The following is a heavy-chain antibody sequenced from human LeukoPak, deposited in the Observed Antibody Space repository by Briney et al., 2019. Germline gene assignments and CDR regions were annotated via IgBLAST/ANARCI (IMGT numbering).Heavy chain of an antibody. CDR2: IKQDGSEK. D-gene: IGHD2-8*01. V-gene: IGHV3-7*01. Sequence: GGSLRLSCAASGFTLSSNWMNWVRQAPGKGLEWVAIIKQDGSEKYYVDSVKGRFTISRDNAKNSLYLQMNNLRAEDTAVYYCARGNGFIIDYWGQGTLATVSS. J-gene: IGHJ4*02. CDR1: GFTLSSNW. CDR3: ARGNGFIIDY.